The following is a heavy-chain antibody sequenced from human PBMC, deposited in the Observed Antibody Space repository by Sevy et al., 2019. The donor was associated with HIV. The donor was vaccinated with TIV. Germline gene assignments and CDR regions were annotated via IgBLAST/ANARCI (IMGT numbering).Heavy chain of an antibody. D-gene: IGHD3-3*01. CDR2: ISAYNGNT. CDR1: GYTFTSYG. J-gene: IGHJ4*02. V-gene: IGHV1-18*01. Sequence: ASVKVSCKASGYTFTSYGISWVRQAPGQGLEWMGWISAYNGNTNYAQKLQGRVTMTTDTSTSTAYMELRSLRSDDTAVYYGARDRGDFWSGYYEGYFDYWGQGTLVTVSS. CDR3: ARDRGDFWSGYYEGYFDY.